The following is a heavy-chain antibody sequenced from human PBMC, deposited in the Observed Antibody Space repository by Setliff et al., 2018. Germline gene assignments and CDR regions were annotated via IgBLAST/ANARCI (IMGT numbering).Heavy chain of an antibody. CDR3: ARAPRYFDPTGSYFDY. D-gene: IGHD3-9*01. V-gene: IGHV4-59*01. CDR2: VHFTGST. CDR1: GASIRNFY. J-gene: IGHJ4*02. Sequence: SETLSLTCNVSGASIRNFYWTWIRQPPGKGLEWIGYVHFTGSTNYNPSLKSRVTMSVDVSKSQFSLRLSSVTAADTAVYYCARAPRYFDPTGSYFDYWGQGTLVTVSS.